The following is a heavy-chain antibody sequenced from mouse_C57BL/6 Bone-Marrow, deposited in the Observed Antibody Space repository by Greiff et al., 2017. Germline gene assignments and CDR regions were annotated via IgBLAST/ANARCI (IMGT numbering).Heavy chain of an antibody. V-gene: IGHV1-64*01. CDR1: GYTFTSYW. J-gene: IGHJ4*01. D-gene: IGHD4-1*01. Sequence: QVQLQQPGAELVKPGASVKLSCKASGYTFTSYWMHWVKQRPGQGLEWIGMIHPNSGSTNYNEKFKSKATLTVDKSSSTAYMQLSSLTSADSAVYYCARSLGRVYYAMDYWGQGTSVTVSS. CDR3: ARSLGRVYYAMDY. CDR2: IHPNSGST.